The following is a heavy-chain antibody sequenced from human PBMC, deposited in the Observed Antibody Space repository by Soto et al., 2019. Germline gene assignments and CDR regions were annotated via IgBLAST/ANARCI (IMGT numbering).Heavy chain of an antibody. CDR2: ISGSGGST. V-gene: IGHV3-23*01. CDR3: ARVVIIPPYYYYYGMDV. CDR1: GFTFSSYA. Sequence: GGSLRLSCAASGFTFSSYAMSWVRQAPGKGLEWVSAISGSGGSTYYADSVKGRFTISRDNANNSLYLQMNSLRAEDTAVYYCARVVIIPPYYYYYGMDVWGQGTTVTVSS. J-gene: IGHJ6*02. D-gene: IGHD3-3*01.